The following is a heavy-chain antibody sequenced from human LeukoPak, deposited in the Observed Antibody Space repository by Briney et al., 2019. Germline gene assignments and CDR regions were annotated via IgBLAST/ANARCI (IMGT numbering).Heavy chain of an antibody. D-gene: IGHD3-3*01. CDR3: AREIFGETDAFDI. V-gene: IGHV3-21*01. CDR1: GFTFSSYS. J-gene: IGHJ3*02. CDR2: ISSSSNYI. Sequence: KTGGFLRLSCAASGFTFSSYSMNWVRQAPGKGLEWVSSISSSSNYIYYADSVKGRFTISRDNAKNSLYLQMNSLRAEDTAVYYCAREIFGETDAFDIWDQGTMVTVSS.